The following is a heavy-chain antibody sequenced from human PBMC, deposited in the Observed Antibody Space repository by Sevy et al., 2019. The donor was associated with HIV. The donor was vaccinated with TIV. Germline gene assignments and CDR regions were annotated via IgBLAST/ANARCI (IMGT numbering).Heavy chain of an antibody. D-gene: IGHD3-10*01. CDR3: ARDPSGSYYNSYYFDY. Sequence: GGSLRLSCAASRFSFSSYGMHWVRQAPGKGLEWVAVIWCDGSNKYYSDSVKGRFTVSRDNSKNTLYLQMNSLGAEDTAVYYCARDPSGSYYNSYYFDYWGQGTLVTVSS. CDR1: RFSFSSYG. J-gene: IGHJ4*02. CDR2: IWCDGSNK. V-gene: IGHV3-33*01.